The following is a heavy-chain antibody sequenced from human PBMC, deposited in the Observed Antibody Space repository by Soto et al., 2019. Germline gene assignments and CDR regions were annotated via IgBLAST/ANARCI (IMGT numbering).Heavy chain of an antibody. CDR1: GFTFSSYA. CDR2: ISGSGGST. D-gene: IGHD2-21*02. J-gene: IGHJ4*02. V-gene: IGHV3-23*01. CDR3: AKDHIVVVTAIFDY. Sequence: EVQLLESGGGLVQPGGSLRLSCAASGFTFSSYAMSWVRQAPGKGLEWVSDISGSGGSTYYADSVKGRFTISRDNSKNTLYLQMNSLRAEDTAVYYGAKDHIVVVTAIFDYWGQGTLVTVSS.